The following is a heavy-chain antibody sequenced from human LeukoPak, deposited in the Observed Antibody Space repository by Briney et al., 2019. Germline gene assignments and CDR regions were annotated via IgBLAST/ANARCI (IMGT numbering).Heavy chain of an antibody. CDR3: ARDLELLLDYYIDV. J-gene: IGHJ6*03. CDR2: INAYNGNT. D-gene: IGHD1-7*01. Sequence: ASVKVPCKASGYTFTSYGISWVRQAPGQGLEWMGWINAYNGNTNYAQKLQGRVTMTTDTSTSTAYMELRSLRSDDTAVYYCARDLELLLDYYIDVWGKGTTVTDSS. V-gene: IGHV1-18*04. CDR1: GYTFTSYG.